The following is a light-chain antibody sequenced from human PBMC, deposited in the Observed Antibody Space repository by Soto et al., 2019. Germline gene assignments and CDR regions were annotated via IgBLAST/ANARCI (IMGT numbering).Light chain of an antibody. Sequence: EILMTQSPATLSVSPGERATLSCGASQSVSSNLAWYQQKPGQAPRLLIYGASTRATGIPARFSGSGSGTEFTLTISSLQSEDYAVYYCHQYNNWPPWTFGQGTKVDIK. J-gene: IGKJ1*01. CDR2: GAS. CDR1: QSVSSN. CDR3: HQYNNWPPWT. V-gene: IGKV3-15*01.